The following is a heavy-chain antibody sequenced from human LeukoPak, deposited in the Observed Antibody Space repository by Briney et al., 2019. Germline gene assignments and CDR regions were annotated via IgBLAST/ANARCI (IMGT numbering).Heavy chain of an antibody. D-gene: IGHD7-27*01. Sequence: GGSLRLSCAASGVTLKNYAMYWVRQAPGKGLEWVSSISAGGDTTYYADSVRGRFTISRENSMSTVYLQVNTLSAEDTAMYYCAKDTGRLGIREVFDAWGQGTMVTVSS. CDR3: AKDTGRLGIREVFDA. CDR2: ISAGGDTT. J-gene: IGHJ3*01. V-gene: IGHV3-23*01. CDR1: GVTLKNYA.